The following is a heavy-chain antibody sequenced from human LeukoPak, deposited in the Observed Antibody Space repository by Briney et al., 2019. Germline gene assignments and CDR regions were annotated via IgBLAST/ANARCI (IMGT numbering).Heavy chain of an antibody. J-gene: IGHJ4*02. CDR2: INHSGST. V-gene: IGHV4-34*01. CDR3: ARRLIVVVPAAFDY. Sequence: SETLSLTCAVYGGSFSGYYWSWIRQPPGKGLEWIGEINHSGSTNYNPSLKSRVTISVDTSKNQFPLKLSSVTAADTAVYYCARRLIVVVPAAFDYWGQGTLVTVSS. CDR1: GGSFSGYY. D-gene: IGHD2-2*01.